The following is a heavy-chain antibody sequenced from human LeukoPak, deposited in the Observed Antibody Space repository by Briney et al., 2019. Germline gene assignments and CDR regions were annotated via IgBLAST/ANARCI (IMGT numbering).Heavy chain of an antibody. V-gene: IGHV1-2*02. CDR1: GYTFTGYY. Sequence: ASVKVSCKASGYTFTGYYMHWVRQAPGQGLEWLGWINPNSGGTNYAQKFQGRVTMTRDTSISTAHMELSRLRSDDTAVYYCARGRLIGRVPGPEGIAAEKEYWRQATLVTVSS. D-gene: IGHD6-13*01. J-gene: IGHJ4*02. CDR3: ARGRLIGRVPGPEGIAAEKEY. CDR2: INPNSGGT.